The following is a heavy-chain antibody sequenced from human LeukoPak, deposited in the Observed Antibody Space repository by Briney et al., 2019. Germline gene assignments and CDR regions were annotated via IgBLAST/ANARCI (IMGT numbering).Heavy chain of an antibody. J-gene: IGHJ6*02. Sequence: GGSLRLSCAASGFTVSSNYMSWVRQAPGKGLEWVSVIYSGGSTYYADSVKGRFTISRDNSKNTLYLQMNSLRAEDTAVYYCARDRKRHGYGDYYYYYYGMDVWGQGTTVTVSS. V-gene: IGHV3-53*01. CDR2: IYSGGST. CDR1: GFTVSSNY. CDR3: ARDRKRHGYGDYYYYYYGMDV. D-gene: IGHD4-17*01.